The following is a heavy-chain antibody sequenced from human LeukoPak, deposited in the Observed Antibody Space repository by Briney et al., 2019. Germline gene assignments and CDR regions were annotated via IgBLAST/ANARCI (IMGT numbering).Heavy chain of an antibody. J-gene: IGHJ4*02. CDR1: GFTSSSYW. Sequence: GGALRLSCAASGFTSSSYWMSWVRQAPGKGLEWVANIKQDGSEKYYVDSVKGRFTISRDNAKNSLYLQMNSLRAEDTAVYYCARDISGSGSYHYWGQGTLVTVSS. CDR2: IKQDGSEK. D-gene: IGHD3-10*01. V-gene: IGHV3-7*01. CDR3: ARDISGSGSYHY.